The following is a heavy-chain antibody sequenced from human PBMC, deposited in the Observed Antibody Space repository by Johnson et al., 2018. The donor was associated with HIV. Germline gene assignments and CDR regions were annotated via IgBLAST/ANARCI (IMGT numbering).Heavy chain of an antibody. CDR1: GLTFSNFY. V-gene: IGHV3-30*02. CDR2: IRYDGSNG. CDR3: AKAQRNYRGASDI. D-gene: IGHD1-7*01. J-gene: IGHJ3*02. Sequence: QMMLVESGGSLVQPGGSLTLSCAASGLTFSNFYMQWVRQAPGKGLEWVAFIRYDGSNGYYVDSVEGRFTISRDNSNNTLFLQMNSLRSEDTAVYYCAKAQRNYRGASDIWGQGTRVTVSS.